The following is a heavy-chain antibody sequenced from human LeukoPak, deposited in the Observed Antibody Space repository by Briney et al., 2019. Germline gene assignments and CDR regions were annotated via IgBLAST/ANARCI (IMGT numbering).Heavy chain of an antibody. CDR1: GLTLSSYG. D-gene: IGHD6-13*01. Sequence: PWGSLRLSCAASGLTLSSYGMHWVRQAPGKGLEWVAVISYDGSNKYYADSVKGRFTISRDNSKNTLYLQMNSLRAEDTAVYYCAKDGLAAALDYWGQGTLVTVSS. CDR3: AKDGLAAALDY. V-gene: IGHV3-30*18. CDR2: ISYDGSNK. J-gene: IGHJ4*02.